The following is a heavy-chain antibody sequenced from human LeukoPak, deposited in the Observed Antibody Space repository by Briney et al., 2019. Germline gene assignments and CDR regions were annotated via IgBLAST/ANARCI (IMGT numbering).Heavy chain of an antibody. CDR3: ARVRSYGGKGFGLDY. CDR2: INPNSGGT. CDR1: GYTFTGYY. D-gene: IGHD4-23*01. V-gene: IGHV1-2*02. Sequence: GASVKVSCKASGYTFTGYYMHWVRQAPGQGLEWMGWINPNSGGTNYAQKFQGRVTMTRDTSISTAYMELSRLRSDDTAVYYCARVRSYGGKGFGLDYWGQGTLVTVPS. J-gene: IGHJ4*02.